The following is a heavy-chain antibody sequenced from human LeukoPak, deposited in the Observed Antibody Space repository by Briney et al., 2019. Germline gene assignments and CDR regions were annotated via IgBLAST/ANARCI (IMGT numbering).Heavy chain of an antibody. CDR1: GFTFNNYW. CDR2: INQDGSDK. V-gene: IGHV3-7*03. J-gene: IGHJ4*02. CDR3: ARGTTMTPGIDF. Sequence: GGSLRLSCAASGFTFNNYWMNWVRQAPGKDLEWVANINQDGSDKSYVDSVKGRFTISRDNAKNSVYLQMNSLRAEGTAVYYCARGTTMTPGIDFWGQGTLVTVSS. D-gene: IGHD3-22*01.